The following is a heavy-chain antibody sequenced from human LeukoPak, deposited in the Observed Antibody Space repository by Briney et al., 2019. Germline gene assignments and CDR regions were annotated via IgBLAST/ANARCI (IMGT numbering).Heavy chain of an antibody. CDR1: GFTFSSYA. CDR3: AKEVDIVVVVAANNY. V-gene: IGHV3-23*01. D-gene: IGHD2-15*01. Sequence: PGGSLRLSCAASGFTFSSYAMSWVRQAPGKGLEWVSAISGSGGSTYHADSVKGRFTISRDNSKNTLYLQMNSLRAEDTAVYYCAKEVDIVVVVAANNYWGQGTLVTVSS. CDR2: ISGSGGST. J-gene: IGHJ4*02.